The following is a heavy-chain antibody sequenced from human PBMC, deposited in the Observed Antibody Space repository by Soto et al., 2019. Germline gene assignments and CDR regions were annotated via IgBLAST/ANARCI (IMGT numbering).Heavy chain of an antibody. J-gene: IGHJ4*02. CDR2: ISGHNGVT. V-gene: IGHV1-18*01. D-gene: IGHD3-16*01. Sequence: QVQLVQSGAEVKKPGASVKVSCKASGYTFSDYGISWVRQAPGQGPEWMGWISGHNGVTNSAPIHQGRVTMTTDTSTSTAYMELRSLTSDDTAVYYCARDEKNWAKFDYWGQGTLVTVSS. CDR1: GYTFSDYG. CDR3: ARDEKNWAKFDY.